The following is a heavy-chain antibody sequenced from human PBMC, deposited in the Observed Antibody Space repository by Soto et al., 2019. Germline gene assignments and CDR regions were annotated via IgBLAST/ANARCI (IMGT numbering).Heavy chain of an antibody. CDR2: IFYSGST. Sequence: QVQLQESGPGLVKPSQTLSVTCSVSGGAINNRDYYWSWIRPHPGKDLGWMGNIFYSGSTDYNPSLKGRLTISRDTSNNEFYLKQNSVNAADTAVYYCARDLPSFKSVGGGMDVWGQGTTVTVSS. CDR3: ARDLPSFKSVGGGMDV. D-gene: IGHD3-16*01. V-gene: IGHV4-31*03. CDR1: GGAINNRDYY. J-gene: IGHJ6*02.